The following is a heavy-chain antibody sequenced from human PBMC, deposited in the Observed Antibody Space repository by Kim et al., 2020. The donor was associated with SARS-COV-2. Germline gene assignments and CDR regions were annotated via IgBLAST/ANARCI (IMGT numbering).Heavy chain of an antibody. CDR3: ARADQPPPAKLAYYYYGMDV. D-gene: IGHD2-2*01. J-gene: IGHJ6*02. Sequence: GGSLRLSCAASGFTFSSYAMHWVRQAPGKGLEWVAVISYDGSNKYYADSVKGRFTISRDNSKNTLYLQMNSLRAEDTAVYYCARADQPPPAKLAYYYYGMDVWGQGTTVTVSS. CDR2: ISYDGSNK. CDR1: GFTFSSYA. V-gene: IGHV3-30*04.